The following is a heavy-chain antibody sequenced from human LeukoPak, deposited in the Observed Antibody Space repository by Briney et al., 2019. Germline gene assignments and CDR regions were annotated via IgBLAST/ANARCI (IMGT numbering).Heavy chain of an antibody. V-gene: IGHV4-59*08. CDR2: IYYSGST. D-gene: IGHD6-19*01. Sequence: SETLSLTCTVSGGSISSYYWSWIRQPPGKGLEWIGYIYYSGSTNYNPSLKSRVTISVDTSKNQFSLKLSSVTAADTAVYYCARHSSGWYIFDYWGQGTLVTVSS. J-gene: IGHJ4*02. CDR1: GGSISSYY. CDR3: ARHSSGWYIFDY.